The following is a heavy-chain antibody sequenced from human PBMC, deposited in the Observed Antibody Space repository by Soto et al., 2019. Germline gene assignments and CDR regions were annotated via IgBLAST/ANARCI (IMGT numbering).Heavy chain of an antibody. CDR2: IYYSGST. D-gene: IGHD3-10*01. Sequence: PSETLSLTCTVSGGSISSYYWSWIRQPPGKGLEWIGYIYYSGSTNYNPSLKSRVTISVDTSKNQFSLKLSSVTAADTAVYYCARVMSGTYYYGSGSPSPFDYWGQGTLVTVSS. V-gene: IGHV4-59*01. CDR3: ARVMSGTYYYGSGSPSPFDY. J-gene: IGHJ4*02. CDR1: GGSISSYY.